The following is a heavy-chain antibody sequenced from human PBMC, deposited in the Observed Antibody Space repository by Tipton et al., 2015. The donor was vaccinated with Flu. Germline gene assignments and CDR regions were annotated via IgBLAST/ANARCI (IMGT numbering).Heavy chain of an antibody. CDR3: VRRDYSNYVSDPKNWFDP. V-gene: IGHV4-38-2*01. D-gene: IGHD4-11*01. CDR2: VSRSGNT. Sequence: TLSLTCEVSGDSIRSDYYWGWVRQFPGKGLEWIGSVSRSGNTDYKPSLKSRVTISIDTSKNQFFLNMNSLTAADKAVYYCVRRDYSNYVSDPKNWFDPWGQGVLVSVSS. J-gene: IGHJ5*02. CDR1: GDSIRSDYY.